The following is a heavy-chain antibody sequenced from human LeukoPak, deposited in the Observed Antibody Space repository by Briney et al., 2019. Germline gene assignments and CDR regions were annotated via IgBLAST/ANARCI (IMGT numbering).Heavy chain of an antibody. D-gene: IGHD5-12*01. V-gene: IGHV4-59*01. Sequence: PSETLSLTCTVSGGSISSYYWSWIWQPPGKGLEWIGYIYYSGSTNYNPSLKSRVTISVDTSKNQFSLKLSSVTAADTAVYYCARGVGYSGYSFDYWGQGTLVTVSS. CDR3: ARGVGYSGYSFDY. CDR2: IYYSGST. CDR1: GGSISSYY. J-gene: IGHJ4*02.